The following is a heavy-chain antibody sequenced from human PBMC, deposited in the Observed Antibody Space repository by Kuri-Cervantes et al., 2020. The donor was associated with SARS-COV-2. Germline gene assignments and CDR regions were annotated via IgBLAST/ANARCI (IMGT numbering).Heavy chain of an antibody. Sequence: LRLSCTVSGGSIGSGNYYWSWIRQPAGKGLEWIGRIYTSGSTSNNPSLKSRVTISLDTSKNQFSLKLSSVTAADTAVYYCARDKLQFDAFDIWGQGTMVTVSS. V-gene: IGHV4-61*02. D-gene: IGHD5-24*01. J-gene: IGHJ3*02. CDR2: IYTSGST. CDR3: ARDKLQFDAFDI. CDR1: GGSIGSGNYY.